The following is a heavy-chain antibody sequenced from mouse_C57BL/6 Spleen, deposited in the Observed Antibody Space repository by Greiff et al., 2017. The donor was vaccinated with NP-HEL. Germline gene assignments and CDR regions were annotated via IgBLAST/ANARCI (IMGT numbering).Heavy chain of an antibody. CDR3: ASYYGNPGFAY. V-gene: IGHV1-59*01. J-gene: IGHJ3*01. Sequence: QVQLQQPGAELVRPGTSVKLSCKASGYTFTSYWMHWVKQRPGQGLEWIGVIDPSDSYTNYNQKFKGKATLTVDTSSSTAYMQLSSLTSEDSAVYYCASYYGNPGFAYWGQGTLVTVSA. CDR1: GYTFTSYW. CDR2: IDPSDSYT. D-gene: IGHD2-1*01.